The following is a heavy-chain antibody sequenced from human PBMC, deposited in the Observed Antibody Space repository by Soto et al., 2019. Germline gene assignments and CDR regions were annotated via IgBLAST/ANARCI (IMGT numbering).Heavy chain of an antibody. D-gene: IGHD2-15*01. CDR2: ISAYNGDT. Sequence: ASVKVSCKASGYTFTSYGISWVRQAPGQGLEWMGWISAYNGDTNYAQKLQGRVTMTTDTSTSTAYMELRSLRSDDTAVYYCARDRCSGGSCFPPDAFDIWGQGTMVTVSS. J-gene: IGHJ3*02. V-gene: IGHV1-18*01. CDR1: GYTFTSYG. CDR3: ARDRCSGGSCFPPDAFDI.